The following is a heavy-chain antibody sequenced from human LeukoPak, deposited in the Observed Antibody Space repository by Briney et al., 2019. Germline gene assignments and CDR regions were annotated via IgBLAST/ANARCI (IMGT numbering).Heavy chain of an antibody. CDR2: ISSSTRTI. D-gene: IGHD2-15*01. J-gene: IGHJ4*02. CDR1: EFPSRGYG. CDR3: ARDLVAAGTFVY. Sequence: PGGPLSPSCATPEFPSRGYGLNGVAQAPGKGRKWVPYISSSTRTIYYADSVKGRFTISRDNAKNSLYLQMNSLRDEDTAVYYCARDLVAAGTFVYWGQGTLVTVSS. V-gene: IGHV3-48*02.